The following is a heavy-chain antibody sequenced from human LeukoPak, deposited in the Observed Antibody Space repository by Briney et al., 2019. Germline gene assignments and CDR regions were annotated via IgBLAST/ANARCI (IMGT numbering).Heavy chain of an antibody. CDR3: AKDATHRTQFGKIPPSFDY. D-gene: IGHD3-10*01. Sequence: GGSLRLSCAASGFTFSNYGMHWVRQAPGKGLECVAFIRYHGSNKYYADSVKGRLTISRDSSKNTLYLQMNKLRAEDRYVYYFAKDATHRTQFGKIPPSFDYWGRGPLVPVSS. V-gene: IGHV3-30*02. CDR2: IRYHGSNK. J-gene: IGHJ4*02. CDR1: GFTFSNYG.